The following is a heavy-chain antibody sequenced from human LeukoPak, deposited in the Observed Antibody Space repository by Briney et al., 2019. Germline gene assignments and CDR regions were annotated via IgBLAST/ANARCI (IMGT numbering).Heavy chain of an antibody. CDR3: ARGGLYIYDY. Sequence: SETLSLTCTVSGGSISSSSYYWGWIRQPPGKGLEWIGSIYYSGSTYYNPSPKSRVTISVDTSKNQFSLKLSSVTAADTAVYYCARGGLYIYDYWGQGTLVTVSS. J-gene: IGHJ4*02. CDR1: GGSISSSSYY. V-gene: IGHV4-39*01. D-gene: IGHD3-10*01. CDR2: IYYSGST.